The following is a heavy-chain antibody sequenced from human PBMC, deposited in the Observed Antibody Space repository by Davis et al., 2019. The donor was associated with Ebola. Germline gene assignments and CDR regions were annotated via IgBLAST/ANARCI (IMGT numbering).Heavy chain of an antibody. CDR1: GYSFTSYW. CDR2: IYTGDSDT. Sequence: GGSLRLSCKGSGYSFTSYWIAWVRQMPGKGLEWMGIIYTGDSDTRYSPSFRGQVTISADKSMKTAFLQWSSPKASDSGMYYCASLRRTITGMDDGFDIWGQGTMVTVSS. V-gene: IGHV5-51*01. CDR3: ASLRRTITGMDDGFDI. D-gene: IGHD2-8*02. J-gene: IGHJ3*02.